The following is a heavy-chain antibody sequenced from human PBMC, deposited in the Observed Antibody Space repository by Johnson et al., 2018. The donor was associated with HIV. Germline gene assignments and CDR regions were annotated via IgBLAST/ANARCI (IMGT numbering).Heavy chain of an antibody. CDR1: GFTVSSNY. CDR2: IYSGGST. Sequence: VQLVESGGGVVRPGRSLRLSCTASGFTVSSNYMSWVRQAPGKGLEWVSVIYSGGSTYYADSVKGRFTISRDSSKNTLYLQMSSLKVEDTAMYYCARDGEAQQLPLGDAFDIWGQGTLVTVSS. V-gene: IGHV3-66*01. CDR3: ARDGEAQQLPLGDAFDI. D-gene: IGHD6-13*01. J-gene: IGHJ3*02.